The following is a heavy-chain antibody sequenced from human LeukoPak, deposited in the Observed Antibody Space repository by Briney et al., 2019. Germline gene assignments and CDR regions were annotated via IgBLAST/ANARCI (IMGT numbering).Heavy chain of an antibody. V-gene: IGHV4-34*01. CDR3: AKLQYDSSGYYLGSDAFDI. D-gene: IGHD3-22*01. Sequence: SETLSLTCAVYGGSFSGYYWSWIRQPPGKGLEWIGEINHSGSTNYNPSLKSRVTISVDTSKNQFSLKLSSVTAADTAVYYCAKLQYDSSGYYLGSDAFDIWGQGTMVTVSS. CDR1: GGSFSGYY. CDR2: INHSGST. J-gene: IGHJ3*02.